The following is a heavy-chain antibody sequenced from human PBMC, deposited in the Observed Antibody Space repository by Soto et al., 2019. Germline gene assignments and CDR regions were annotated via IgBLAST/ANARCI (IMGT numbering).Heavy chain of an antibody. V-gene: IGHV3-7*05. CDR2: IKYDGAEK. CDR3: ARDGGAPGLYFDY. D-gene: IGHD2-8*02. CDR1: GFTFSDYW. Sequence: GGSLRLSCAASGFTFSDYWMNWVRQAPGKGLEWVASIKYDGAEKSYVDSVKGRFTISRDNPKNSVYLQMASLRAEDTAVYYCARDGGAPGLYFDYWGQAPRVTVSS. J-gene: IGHJ4*02.